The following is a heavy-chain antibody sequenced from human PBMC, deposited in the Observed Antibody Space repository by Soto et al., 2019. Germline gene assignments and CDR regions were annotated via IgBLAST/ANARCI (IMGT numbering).Heavy chain of an antibody. CDR1: GYTFSVNY. Sequence: QVQLVQSGAEVKKPGASVKVSCKASGYTFSVNYIHWVRQAPGQGLEWMGWISPNGGGTKYTEKVQGRVTLTTDTSINTVYMEMSSLTSDDSAVYYCARAGRGGWDYFDNWGQGTLVTVSS. CDR2: ISPNGGGT. CDR3: ARAGRGGWDYFDN. J-gene: IGHJ4*02. V-gene: IGHV1-2*02. D-gene: IGHD3-10*01.